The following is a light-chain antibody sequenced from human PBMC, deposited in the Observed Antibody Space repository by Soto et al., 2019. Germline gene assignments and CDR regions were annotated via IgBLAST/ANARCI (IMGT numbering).Light chain of an antibody. V-gene: IGKV3-15*01. Sequence: EIAMTQSPATLSVSPGERATLSCRASQSFRSNLACYQQKPGQAPRLLICGASTRATGIPGRFSGSCSGTEFTLTISSLQSEDFAVYYCQQYDNWWTFGQGTKVDIK. CDR3: QQYDNWWT. J-gene: IGKJ1*01. CDR1: QSFRSN. CDR2: GAS.